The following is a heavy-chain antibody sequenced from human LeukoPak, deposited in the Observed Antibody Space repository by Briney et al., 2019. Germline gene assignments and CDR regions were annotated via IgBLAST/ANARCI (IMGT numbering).Heavy chain of an antibody. D-gene: IGHD3-3*01. CDR1: GFTFSSYG. V-gene: IGHV3-30*02. CDR2: IRYDGSNK. Sequence: PGGSLRLSCAASGFTFSSYGMHWVRQAPGKGLEWVAFIRYDGSNKYYADSVKGRFTISRDNSKNTLYLQMNSLRAEDTAVYYCARGGLDFWSGPLDYWGQGTLVTVSS. CDR3: ARGGLDFWSGPLDY. J-gene: IGHJ4*02.